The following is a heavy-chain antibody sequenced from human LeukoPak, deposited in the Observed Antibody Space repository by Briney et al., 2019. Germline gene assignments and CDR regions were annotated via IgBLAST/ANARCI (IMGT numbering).Heavy chain of an antibody. Sequence: SETLSLICTVSGDSISDYYWSWLRQPAGKGLEWIGRIYTRGSPNYNPSLKSRVTMSMDTSNNQLSLKVRSVTAADTAVYYCAAEKGALSRFDPWGQGTLVTVSS. CDR2: IYTRGSP. CDR1: GDSISDYY. D-gene: IGHD1-26*01. J-gene: IGHJ5*02. CDR3: AAEKGALSRFDP. V-gene: IGHV4-4*07.